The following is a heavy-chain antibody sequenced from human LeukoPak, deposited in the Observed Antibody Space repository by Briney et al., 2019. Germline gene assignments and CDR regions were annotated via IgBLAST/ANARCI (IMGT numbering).Heavy chain of an antibody. CDR1: GYTFTSYD. CDR2: ISAYNGNT. D-gene: IGHD2-2*01. CDR3: AREWGTIGYCSSTSCPREFDY. J-gene: IGHJ4*02. Sequence: GASVKVSCKASGYTFTSYDINWVRQATGQGLEWMGWISAYNGNTNYAQKLQGRVTMTTDTSTSTAYMELRSLRSDDTAVYYCAREWGTIGYCSSTSCPREFDYWAREPWSPSPQ. V-gene: IGHV1-18*01.